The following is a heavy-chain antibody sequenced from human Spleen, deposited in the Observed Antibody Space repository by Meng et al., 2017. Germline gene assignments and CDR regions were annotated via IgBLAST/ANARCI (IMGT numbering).Heavy chain of an antibody. V-gene: IGHV4-61*01. D-gene: IGHD1-26*01. CDR1: GGSVSSGSYY. CDR2: IYYSGST. Sequence: QLPDAGPGLVKPTKPLSLTCTVSGGSVSSGSYYWSWIRQPPGKGLEWIGYIYYSGSTNYNPSLKSRVTISVDTSKNQFSLKLSSVTAADTAVYYCARLTGRYYFDYWGQGTLVTVSS. J-gene: IGHJ4*02. CDR3: ARLTGRYYFDY.